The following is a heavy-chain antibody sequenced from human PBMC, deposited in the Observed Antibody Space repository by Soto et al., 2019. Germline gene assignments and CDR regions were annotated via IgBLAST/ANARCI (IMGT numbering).Heavy chain of an antibody. CDR2: ISYDGSNK. J-gene: IGHJ3*02. CDR1: GFTFSSYG. Sequence: QVQLVESGGGVVQPGRSLRLSCAASGFTFSSYGMHWVRQAPGKGLEWVAVISYDGSNKYYADSVKGRFTISRDNSKNTLYLQMNSLRAEDTAVYYCAKARNDGDPRVFDIWGQGTMVTVSS. CDR3: AKARNDGDPRVFDI. V-gene: IGHV3-30*18. D-gene: IGHD4-17*01.